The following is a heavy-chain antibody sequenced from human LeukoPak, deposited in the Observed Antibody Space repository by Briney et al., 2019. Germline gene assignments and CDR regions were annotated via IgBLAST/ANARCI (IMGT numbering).Heavy chain of an antibody. Sequence: GESLKISCKGSGYSFTSYWIGWVRQMPVKGLEWMGIIYPGDSDTRYSPSFQGQVTISADKSISSAYVQWSSLKASDTAMYYCARLSSGWSRSYGEHWGQGTLVTVSS. J-gene: IGHJ4*02. V-gene: IGHV5-51*01. CDR2: IYPGDSDT. D-gene: IGHD6-19*01. CDR3: ARLSSGWSRSYGEH. CDR1: GYSFTSYW.